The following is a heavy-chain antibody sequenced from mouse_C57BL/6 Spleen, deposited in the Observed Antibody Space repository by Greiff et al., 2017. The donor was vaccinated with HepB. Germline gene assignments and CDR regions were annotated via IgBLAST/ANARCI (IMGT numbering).Heavy chain of an antibody. V-gene: IGHV1-69*01. Sequence: QVQLQQPGAELVMPGASVKLSCKASGYTFTSYWMHWVKQRPGQGLEWIGEIDPSDSYTNYNQKFKGKSTLTVDKSSSTAYMQLSSLTSEDSAVYYCARHYYGSSSPYWYFDVWGTGTTVTVSS. D-gene: IGHD1-1*01. CDR3: ARHYYGSSSPYWYFDV. CDR1: GYTFTSYW. CDR2: IDPSDSYT. J-gene: IGHJ1*03.